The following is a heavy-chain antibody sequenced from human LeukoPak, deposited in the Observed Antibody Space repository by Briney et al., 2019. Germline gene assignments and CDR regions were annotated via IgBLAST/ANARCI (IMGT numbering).Heavy chain of an antibody. CDR3: ARGATSAGALRFDP. CDR2: IYTSGST. CDR1: GGSISSYY. V-gene: IGHV4-4*07. Sequence: SETLSLTCTVSGGSISSYYWSWIRQPAGKGLEWIGRIYTSGSTNYNPSLKSRVTMSVDTSKNQFSLKLSSVTAADTAVYYCARGATSAGALRFDPWGQGTLVTVSS. D-gene: IGHD6-13*01. J-gene: IGHJ5*02.